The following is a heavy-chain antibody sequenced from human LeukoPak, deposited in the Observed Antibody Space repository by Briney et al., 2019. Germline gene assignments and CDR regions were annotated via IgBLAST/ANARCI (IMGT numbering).Heavy chain of an antibody. D-gene: IGHD2-15*01. V-gene: IGHV3-7*01. CDR3: ATYCSAAGCNSLGGY. J-gene: IGHJ4*02. Sequence: GGSLRLSCVASGFAFGNYYTNWVRQAPGKGLDWVANIKYDGSEKNYVDSVKGRFTISRDNAKNSLYLLLNSLRVEDTAVYYCATYCSAAGCNSLGGYWGQGTLATVSS. CDR1: GFAFGNYY. CDR2: IKYDGSEK.